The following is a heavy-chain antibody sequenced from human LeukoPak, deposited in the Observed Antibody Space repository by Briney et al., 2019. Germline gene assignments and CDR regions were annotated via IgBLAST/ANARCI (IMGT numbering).Heavy chain of an antibody. D-gene: IGHD5-18*01. CDR1: GFTFISYW. CDR2: INGSGSST. Sequence: PGGSLRLSCAASGFTFISYWMHWVRQAPGKGLVWVSRINGSGSSTDFADSVKGRFTISRDNAKNTLYLQMNSLRAEDTAVYYCARDAPGNTALDYWGQGTLVTVSS. V-gene: IGHV3-74*01. J-gene: IGHJ4*02. CDR3: ARDAPGNTALDY.